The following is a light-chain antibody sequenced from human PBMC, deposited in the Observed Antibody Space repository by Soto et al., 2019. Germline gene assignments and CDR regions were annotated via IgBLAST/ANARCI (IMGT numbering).Light chain of an antibody. V-gene: IGKV1-5*03. CDR3: QQYNSYWIT. CDR1: QTINSW. Sequence: GDRVTIPCRASQTINSWLAWYQQKPGKAPKLLIYKASNLQSGVPSRFSGSGSGTEFTLTISSLQPDDFATYYCQQYNSYWITFGQGTRLDIK. J-gene: IGKJ5*01. CDR2: KAS.